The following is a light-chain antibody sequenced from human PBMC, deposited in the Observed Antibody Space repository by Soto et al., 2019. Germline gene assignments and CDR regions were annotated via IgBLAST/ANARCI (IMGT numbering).Light chain of an antibody. CDR1: QSVASSY. J-gene: IGKJ1*01. CDR2: SAS. CDR3: HHFGSLPET. Sequence: EVVLTQSPGTLSLSPGERVTLSCRASQSVASSYLAWYQPKPGRAPRLLFYSASSRATGIPDRFSGSGSGTDFTLTISRLEPEDCAVYYCHHFGSLPETFGQGTNVE. V-gene: IGKV3-20*01.